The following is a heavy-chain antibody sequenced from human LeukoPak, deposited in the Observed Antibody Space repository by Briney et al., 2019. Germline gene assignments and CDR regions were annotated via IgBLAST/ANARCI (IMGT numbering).Heavy chain of an antibody. CDR1: GFTFSSYS. V-gene: IGHV3-21*01. CDR3: ARDFDSSTSCFAY. CDR2: ISRSSGSI. Sequence: GGSLRLSCAASGFTFSSYSMNWVRQAPGKGLEWVSSISRSSGSIYYPDSVKRRFTISRDNAKNSLYLQMNSLRAEDTAVYYCARDFDSSTSCFAYWGQGTLVTVSS. J-gene: IGHJ4*02. D-gene: IGHD2-2*01.